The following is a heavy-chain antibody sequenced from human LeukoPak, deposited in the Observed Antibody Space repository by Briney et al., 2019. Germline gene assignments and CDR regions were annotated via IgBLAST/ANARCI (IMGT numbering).Heavy chain of an antibody. CDR2: ITTKRSNYAT. CDR1: GFTFSDSD. V-gene: IGHV3-73*01. J-gene: IGHJ4*02. CDR3: TTYRSGHY. Sequence: GGSLRLSCAASGFTFSDSDIHWVRQASGKGLEWVGRITTKRSNYATAYTASVKGRFTISRHDSENTAYLQMNSLKTEDTALYYCTTYRSGHYWGQGTPVTVSS. D-gene: IGHD6-19*01.